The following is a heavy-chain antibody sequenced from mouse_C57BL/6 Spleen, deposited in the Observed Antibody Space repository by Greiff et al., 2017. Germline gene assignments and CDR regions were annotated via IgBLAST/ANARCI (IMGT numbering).Heavy chain of an antibody. CDR2: IDPETGGT. CDR1: GYTFTDYE. CDR3: TTPLGY. V-gene: IGHV1-15*01. Sequence: VKLQESGAELVRPGASVTLSCKASGYTFTDYEMHWVKQTPVHGLEWIGAIDPETGGTAYNQKFKGKAILTADNSSSTAYMELRSLTSEDSAVYYCTTPLGYWGQGTTLTVSS. J-gene: IGHJ2*01.